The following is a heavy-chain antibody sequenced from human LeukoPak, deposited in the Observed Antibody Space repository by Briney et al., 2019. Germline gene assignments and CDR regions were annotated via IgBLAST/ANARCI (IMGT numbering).Heavy chain of an antibody. Sequence: GGSLRLSCAASGFTFSSYGMHWVRQAPGKGLEWVAFIRYDGSNKYYADSVKGRFTISRDNSKNTLYLQMNSLRAEDTAVYYCANSYYNDSSGYSFDYWGQGTLVTVSS. J-gene: IGHJ4*02. D-gene: IGHD3-22*01. CDR1: GFTFSSYG. CDR2: IRYDGSNK. V-gene: IGHV3-30*02. CDR3: ANSYYNDSSGYSFDY.